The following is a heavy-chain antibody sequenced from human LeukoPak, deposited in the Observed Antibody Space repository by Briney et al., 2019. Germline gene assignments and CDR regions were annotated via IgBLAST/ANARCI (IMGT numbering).Heavy chain of an antibody. D-gene: IGHD3-3*01. CDR1: GDSISSYY. CDR2: IYDSGST. J-gene: IGHJ4*02. CDR3: ARYDVWSGYRFDY. V-gene: IGHV4-59*01. Sequence: PSETLSLTCTVSGDSISSYYWSWIRQPPGKGLEWIGYIYDSGSTYYNPSLKSRVTISGDTSKNQFSLKLSSVTAADTAVYYCARYDVWSGYRFDYWGQGTLVTVSS.